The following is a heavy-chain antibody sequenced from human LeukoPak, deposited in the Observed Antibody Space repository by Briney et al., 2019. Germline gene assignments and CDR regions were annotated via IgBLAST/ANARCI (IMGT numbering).Heavy chain of an antibody. Sequence: GASVKVSCKASGYTFTTYYMHWVRQAPGQGLEWMGIINPSGGSTNYAQKFQGRVTLTRDMSTSTVYMELSSLRSEDTAVYYCARYSSRRTFDYWGRGTLVTVSS. CDR1: GYTFTTYY. J-gene: IGHJ4*02. D-gene: IGHD6-13*01. CDR3: ARYSSRRTFDY. CDR2: INPSGGST. V-gene: IGHV1-46*01.